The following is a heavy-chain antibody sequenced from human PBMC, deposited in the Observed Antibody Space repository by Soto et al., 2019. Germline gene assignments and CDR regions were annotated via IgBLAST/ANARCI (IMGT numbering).Heavy chain of an antibody. V-gene: IGHV3-30*18. J-gene: IGHJ4*02. Sequence: PGGSLRLSCAASGFTFSSYGMHWVRQAPGKGLEWVAVISYDGSNKYYADSVKGRFTISRDNSKNTLYLQMNSLRAEDTAVYYCAKDLGDYGPPFDYWGQGTLVTVSS. D-gene: IGHD4-17*01. CDR1: GFTFSSYG. CDR3: AKDLGDYGPPFDY. CDR2: ISYDGSNK.